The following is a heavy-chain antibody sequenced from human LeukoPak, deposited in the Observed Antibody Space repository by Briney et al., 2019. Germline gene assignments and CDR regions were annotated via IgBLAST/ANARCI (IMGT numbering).Heavy chain of an antibody. Sequence: GGSLRLSCAASGFTFSGYTMNWVRQAPGKGLEWVSSISSSSSYIHYADSVKGRFTISRDNAKNTLYLQMNSLRAEDTAVYYCARILPRQYRPPYYYYMDVWGKGTTVTVSS. D-gene: IGHD4-11*01. J-gene: IGHJ6*03. V-gene: IGHV3-21*01. CDR1: GFTFSGYT. CDR3: ARILPRQYRPPYYYYMDV. CDR2: ISSSSSYI.